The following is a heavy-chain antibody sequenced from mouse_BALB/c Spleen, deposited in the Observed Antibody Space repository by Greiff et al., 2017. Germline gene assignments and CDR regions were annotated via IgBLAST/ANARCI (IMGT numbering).Heavy chain of an antibody. V-gene: IGHV1-87*01. CDR3: ARSGGNYAAMDY. D-gene: IGHD2-1*01. Sequence: QVQLKESGAELARPGASVKLSCKASGYTFTSYWMQWVKQRPGQGLEWIGAIYPGDGDTRYTQKFKGKATLTADKSSSTAYMQLSSLASEDSAVYYCARSGGNYAAMDYWGQGTSVTVSS. CDR2: IYPGDGDT. CDR1: GYTFTSYW. J-gene: IGHJ4*01.